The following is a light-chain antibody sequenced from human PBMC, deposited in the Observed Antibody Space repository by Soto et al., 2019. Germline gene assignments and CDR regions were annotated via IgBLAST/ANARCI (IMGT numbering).Light chain of an antibody. V-gene: IGKV3-15*01. CDR1: QSVSSN. Sequence: EVGMSQWRATRAVSRGERATLSCRASQSVSSNLAWHQQKPGQAPRILMYDASTRATGIPARFSGSGSGTEFTLTISSLQSEDFAVYYCQQYNHWPLMFGQGTKVDIK. J-gene: IGKJ1*01. CDR2: DAS. CDR3: QQYNHWPLM.